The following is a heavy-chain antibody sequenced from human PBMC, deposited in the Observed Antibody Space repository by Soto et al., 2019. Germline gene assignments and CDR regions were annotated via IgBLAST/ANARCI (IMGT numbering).Heavy chain of an antibody. V-gene: IGHV3-23*01. Sequence: GGSLRLSCVASGFTFNTYGMNWVRQAPGKGLEWVAGISGSGNNKYYTDSAKGRFTISRDTARHILYLQMDSLRAEDTAVYFWARDHSGNYYLDKFNSWGQGSLVTVSS. CDR2: ISGSGNNK. CDR3: ARDHSGNYYLDKFNS. D-gene: IGHD1-26*01. CDR1: GFTFNTYG. J-gene: IGHJ4*02.